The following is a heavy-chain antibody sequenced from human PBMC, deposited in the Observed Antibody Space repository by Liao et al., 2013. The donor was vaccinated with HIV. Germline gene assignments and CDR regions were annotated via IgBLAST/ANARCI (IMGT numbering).Heavy chain of an antibody. CDR1: GGSISGSTFY. CDR2: IYSSGRT. CDR3: ARGGGLRRGLVDY. D-gene: IGHD4-17*01. V-gene: IGHV4-39*07. Sequence: QMQLQESGPGLVKPSETLSLTCSVSGGSISGSTFYWGWIRQAPGKGLEYIGTIYSSGRTNLNSSFKSRVTISMDTSKNQFSMKLSSVTAADTAVYYCARGGGLRRGLVDYWGQGTLVTVSS. J-gene: IGHJ4*02.